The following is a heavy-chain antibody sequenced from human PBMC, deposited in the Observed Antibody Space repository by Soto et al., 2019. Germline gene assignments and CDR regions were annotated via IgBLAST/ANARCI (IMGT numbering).Heavy chain of an antibody. V-gene: IGHV1-18*01. D-gene: IGHD3-10*01. Sequence: QVQLEQSGAEVKKPGASVKVSCKASGYTFTSYYMHWVRQAPGQGLEWMGWISAYNGNTNYAQKLQGRVTMTTDTSTSTAYMELRSLRSDDTAVYYCARGPMVRGVIITSRGLRFDYWGQGTLVTVSS. J-gene: IGHJ4*02. CDR3: ARGPMVRGVIITSRGLRFDY. CDR2: ISAYNGNT. CDR1: GYTFTSYY.